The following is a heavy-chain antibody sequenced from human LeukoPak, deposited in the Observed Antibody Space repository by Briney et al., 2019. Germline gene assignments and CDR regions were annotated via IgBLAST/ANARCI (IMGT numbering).Heavy chain of an antibody. D-gene: IGHD5-12*01. CDR1: EFTFSDYY. V-gene: IGHV3-53*01. CDR3: ARVLVATIDPFDY. J-gene: IGHJ4*02. CDR2: IYSGGST. Sequence: PGGSLRLSCAASEFTFSDYYMSWVREAPGKGVEWVSVIYSGGSTYYADSVKGRFTISRDNSKNTLYLQMNSLRAEDTAVYYCARVLVATIDPFDYWGQGTLVTVSS.